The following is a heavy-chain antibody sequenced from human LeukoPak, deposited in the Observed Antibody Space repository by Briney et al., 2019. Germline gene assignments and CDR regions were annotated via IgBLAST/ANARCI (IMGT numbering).Heavy chain of an antibody. Sequence: ASVKVSCKASGGTFSSYTISWVRQAPGQGLEWMGRVIPILGIANYAQKFQGRVTITADKSTSTAYMELSSLRSEDTAVYYCAILREDCSSTSCLDYWGQGTLVTVSS. D-gene: IGHD2-2*01. J-gene: IGHJ4*02. CDR3: AILREDCSSTSCLDY. V-gene: IGHV1-69*02. CDR2: VIPILGIA. CDR1: GGTFSSYT.